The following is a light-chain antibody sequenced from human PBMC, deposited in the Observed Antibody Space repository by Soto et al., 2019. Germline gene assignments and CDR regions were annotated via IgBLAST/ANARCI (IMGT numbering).Light chain of an antibody. CDR1: QNVFRS. CDR2: DAS. V-gene: IGKV3-11*01. CDR3: QHRHNWPLT. Sequence: EIVLTQSPVTLSLSPGERATLSCRASQNVFRSFAWYQQKPDQAPRLLIYDASKRATGIPARFSGSGSGTDFTLTISSLEPEDFAVYFCQHRHNWPLTFGGGTRVEIK. J-gene: IGKJ4*01.